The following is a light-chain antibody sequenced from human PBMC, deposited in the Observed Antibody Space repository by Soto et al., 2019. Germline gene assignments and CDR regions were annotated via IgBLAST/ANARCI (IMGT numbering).Light chain of an antibody. Sequence: DIQMTQSPSSLPVSVGDRVTITCRASQSISRSLNWYQQRSGQAPKLLIIDTSSWQGGFPSRFSGSGTGTDFTLTISSLQPEDFATYYCQQRHRTPLTFGQGTRLQF. CDR2: DTS. CDR1: QSISRS. V-gene: IGKV1-39*01. J-gene: IGKJ5*01. CDR3: QQRHRTPLT.